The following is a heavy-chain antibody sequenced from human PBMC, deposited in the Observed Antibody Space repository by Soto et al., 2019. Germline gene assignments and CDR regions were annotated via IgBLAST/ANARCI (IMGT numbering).Heavy chain of an antibody. J-gene: IGHJ4*02. D-gene: IGHD6-19*01. Sequence: PGGSLRLSCAASGFTFGSYSMNWVRQAPGKGLEWVSYITPSSDTIYYADSVKGRFTISRDNGKNSLYLQMNSLRDEDTAVYYCARDIGSGWYYFDYWGQGNMVTVSS. CDR2: ITPSSDTI. CDR1: GFTFGSYS. CDR3: ARDIGSGWYYFDY. V-gene: IGHV3-48*02.